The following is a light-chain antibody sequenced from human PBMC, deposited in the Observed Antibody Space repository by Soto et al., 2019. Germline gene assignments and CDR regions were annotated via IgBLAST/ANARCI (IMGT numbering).Light chain of an antibody. Sequence: QSVLTQPASVSGSPGQSITISCTGTSSDVGGYNYVSWYQQHPGKAPKLIIYTVSNRPSGISYRFSGSKSGNTASLTISGLQADDEADYYCSSYTSRSTLVVFGGGTKVTVL. V-gene: IGLV2-14*01. CDR1: SSDVGGYNY. CDR3: SSYTSRSTLVV. CDR2: TVS. J-gene: IGLJ3*02.